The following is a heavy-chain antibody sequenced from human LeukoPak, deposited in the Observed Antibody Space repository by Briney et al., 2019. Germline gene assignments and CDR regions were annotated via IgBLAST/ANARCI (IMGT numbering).Heavy chain of an antibody. CDR3: ARAGWNYYYMDV. Sequence: PSETLSLTCTVPGGSISSGSYYWSWIRQPAGKGLEWIGRIYTSGSTNYNPSLKSRVTISVDTSKSQFSLKLSSVTAADTAVYYCARAGWNYYYMDVWGKGTTVTISS. CDR2: IYTSGST. J-gene: IGHJ6*03. CDR1: GGSISSGSYY. V-gene: IGHV4-61*02. D-gene: IGHD2-15*01.